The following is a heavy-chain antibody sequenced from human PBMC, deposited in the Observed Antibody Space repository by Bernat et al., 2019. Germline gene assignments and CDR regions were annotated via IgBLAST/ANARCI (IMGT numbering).Heavy chain of an antibody. V-gene: IGHV3-74*01. CDR2: INSDGSTT. CDR3: ARGNGWAFDY. Sequence: EVQLEESGGGLVQPGGSLRLSCAASGFTLSSYWMHWVRQAPGKGLVWVSRINSDGSTTSYAESGKSRFTISRDNAKNTLYLQIKSVRAEDTAVYYCARGNGWAFDYWGQGTRVTVSS. J-gene: IGHJ4*02. D-gene: IGHD6-19*01. CDR1: GFTLSSYW.